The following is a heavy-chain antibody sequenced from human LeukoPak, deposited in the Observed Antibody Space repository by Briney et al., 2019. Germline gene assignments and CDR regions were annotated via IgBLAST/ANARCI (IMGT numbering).Heavy chain of an antibody. Sequence: SETLSLTCTVSGYSISGGYYWGWIRQPPGKGLEWIGTIYHSGNTYYNPSLKSRVTISIDTSKNQFSLKLSSVTAADTAVYYCARGGGNMVRGVTNWFDPWGQGTLVTVSS. V-gene: IGHV4-38-2*02. CDR3: ARGGGNMVRGVTNWFDP. D-gene: IGHD3-10*01. CDR1: GYSISGGYY. J-gene: IGHJ5*02. CDR2: IYHSGNT.